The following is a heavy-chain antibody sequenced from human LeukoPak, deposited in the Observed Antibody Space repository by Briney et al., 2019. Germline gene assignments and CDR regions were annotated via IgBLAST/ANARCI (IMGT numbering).Heavy chain of an antibody. Sequence: GGSLRLSCAASGFTFSSNWMHWVRQAPGKGLVWVSRINEDGSTTNYADSVKGRSTIFRDNAKNTLYLQMNSLRAEDTAVYYCAKDRPRDYYDSSGYYNWFDPWGQGTLVTVSS. CDR3: AKDRPRDYYDSSGYYNWFDP. J-gene: IGHJ5*02. V-gene: IGHV3-74*01. CDR1: GFTFSSNW. CDR2: INEDGSTT. D-gene: IGHD3-22*01.